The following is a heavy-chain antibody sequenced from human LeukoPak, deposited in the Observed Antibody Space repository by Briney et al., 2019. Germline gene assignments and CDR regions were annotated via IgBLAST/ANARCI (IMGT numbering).Heavy chain of an antibody. V-gene: IGHV1-8*03. Sequence: ASVKVSCKASGYTFTSYDINWVRQATGQGLEWMGWMNPNSGNTGYAQKFQGRVTITRNTSKSTAYMELSSLRSEDTAVYYCARGKLVVVPAAIRRSYWFDPWGQGTLVTVSS. CDR3: ARGKLVVVPAAIRRSYWFDP. D-gene: IGHD2-2*02. CDR1: GYTFTSYD. CDR2: MNPNSGNT. J-gene: IGHJ5*02.